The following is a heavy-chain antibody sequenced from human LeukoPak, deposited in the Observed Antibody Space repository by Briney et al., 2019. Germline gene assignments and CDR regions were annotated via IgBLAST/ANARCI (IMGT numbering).Heavy chain of an antibody. CDR3: VRGWYFDL. CDR1: GVSFSGYY. Sequence: SETLSLTCAVYGVSFSGYYWSWIRQPPGKGLEWIGEINHSGSTNYNPSLKSRVTISVDTSKNQFSLKLSSVTAADTAVYYCVRGWYFDLWGRGTLVTVSS. J-gene: IGHJ2*01. CDR2: INHSGST. V-gene: IGHV4-34*01.